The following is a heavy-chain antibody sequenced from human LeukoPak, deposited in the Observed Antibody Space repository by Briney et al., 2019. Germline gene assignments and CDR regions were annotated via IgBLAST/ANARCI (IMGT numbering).Heavy chain of an antibody. CDR1: GYAFTGYY. Sequence: ASVKVSCKASGYAFTGYYLHWLRQAPGPGLEWLAWINPNTGGTNYAQKFQGRVTLTRDTSISTAYLDLSRLRSDDTAVYYCVRDLRRVLVVPAAVPPAPNFDSWGQGTLVTVSS. V-gene: IGHV1-2*02. J-gene: IGHJ4*02. D-gene: IGHD2-2*01. CDR2: INPNTGGT. CDR3: VRDLRRVLVVPAAVPPAPNFDS.